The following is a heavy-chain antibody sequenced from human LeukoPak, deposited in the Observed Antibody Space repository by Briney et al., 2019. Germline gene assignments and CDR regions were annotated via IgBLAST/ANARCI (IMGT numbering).Heavy chain of an antibody. CDR3: ARREDGDYYYYGMDV. CDR1: GYNFSNCL. V-gene: IGHV5-51*01. D-gene: IGHD4-17*01. Sequence: GESLKISCEGSGYNFSNCLIGWVRQMPGKGLEWMGIIYPGDSDTRYSPSFQGQVTISADKSISTAYLQWSSLKASDTAMYYCARREDGDYYYYGMDVWGQGTTVTVSS. J-gene: IGHJ6*02. CDR2: IYPGDSDT.